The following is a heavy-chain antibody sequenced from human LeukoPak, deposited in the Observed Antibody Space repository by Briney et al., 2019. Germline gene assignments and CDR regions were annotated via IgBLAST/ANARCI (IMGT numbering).Heavy chain of an antibody. CDR3: ARVVKGYYDSSGYYYESDHDAFDI. CDR2: IKQDGSEK. CDR1: GFTFSSYW. V-gene: IGHV3-7*01. D-gene: IGHD3-22*01. Sequence: TGGSLRLSCAASGFTFSSYWMSWVRQAPGKGLEWVANIKQDGSEKYYVDSVKGRFTISRDNAKNSLYLQMNSLRAEDTAVYYCARVVKGYYDSSGYYYESDHDAFDIWGQGTMVTVSS. J-gene: IGHJ3*02.